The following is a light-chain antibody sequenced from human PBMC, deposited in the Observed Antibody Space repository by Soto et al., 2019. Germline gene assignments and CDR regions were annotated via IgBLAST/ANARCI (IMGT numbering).Light chain of an antibody. CDR2: DVS. J-gene: IGLJ2*01. CDR1: SSDVDTYNY. V-gene: IGLV2-14*01. CDR3: SSYTSSNTLGV. Sequence: QSALTQPASVSGSPGQSITISCTGTSSDVDTYNYVSWYQQYPGKAPKLMIHDVSNRPSGVSNRFSGSKSGNTASLTISGLQAEDEADYDCSSYTSSNTLGVFGGGTKVTVL.